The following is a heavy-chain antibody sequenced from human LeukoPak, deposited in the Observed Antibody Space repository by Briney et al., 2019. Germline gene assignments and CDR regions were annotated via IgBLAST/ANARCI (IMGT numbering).Heavy chain of an antibody. J-gene: IGHJ4*02. V-gene: IGHV4-31*03. CDR3: ARGRAEDFYDSSGYLGEYYFDY. CDR2: IYYSGST. D-gene: IGHD3-22*01. CDR1: GGSISSGGYY. Sequence: SETLSLTCTVSGGSISSGGYYWSWIRQHPGKGLEWIGYIYYSGSTYYNPSLKSRATISVDTSKNQFSLKLSSVTAADTAVYYCARGRAEDFYDSSGYLGEYYFDYWGQGTLVTVSS.